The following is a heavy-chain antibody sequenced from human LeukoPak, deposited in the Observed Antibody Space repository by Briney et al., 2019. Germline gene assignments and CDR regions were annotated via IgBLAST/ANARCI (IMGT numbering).Heavy chain of an antibody. Sequence: GASVKVSCKASGYTFTNYDVNWVRQATGQGLEWMEWMNPNSGSTGYAQKFQGRVIMTRNTSISTAYMELSSLRSEDTAVYYCARRYYYDSSGFYTSDYWGQGTLVTVSS. J-gene: IGHJ4*02. V-gene: IGHV1-8*01. D-gene: IGHD3-22*01. CDR3: ARRYYYDSSGFYTSDY. CDR1: GYTFTNYD. CDR2: MNPNSGST.